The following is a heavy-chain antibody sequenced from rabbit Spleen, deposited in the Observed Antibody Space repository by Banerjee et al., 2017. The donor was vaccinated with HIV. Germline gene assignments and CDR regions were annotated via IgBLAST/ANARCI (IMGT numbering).Heavy chain of an antibody. J-gene: IGHJ3*01. CDR2: INTATGKA. CDR3: ARVDSITYYADF. Sequence: QEQLEESGGGLVKPEGSLTLTCKASGFSFSDRDVMCWVRQAPGKGLEWIACINTATGKAVYASWAKGRFTISKTSSTTVTLQMTSLTDADTATYFCARVDSITYYADFWGPGTLVTVS. D-gene: IGHD8-1*01. CDR1: GFSFSDRDV. V-gene: IGHV1S45*01.